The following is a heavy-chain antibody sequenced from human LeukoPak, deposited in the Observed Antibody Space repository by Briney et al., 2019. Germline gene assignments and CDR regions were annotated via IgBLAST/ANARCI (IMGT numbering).Heavy chain of an antibody. D-gene: IGHD3-22*01. CDR2: MSYARGNK. CDR3: PRVDHYYDSSAFIDF. J-gene: IGHJ4*02. Sequence: SLRLSCAASGVTFYVSAMHCVRQAPGQRLEWVAGMSYARGNKYHTDSVRGRSTISRDNTKSTLYVQINNLRPEETALYYIPRVDHYYDSSAFIDFWGQGTLVTASS. CDR1: GVTFYVSA. V-gene: IGHV3-30*04.